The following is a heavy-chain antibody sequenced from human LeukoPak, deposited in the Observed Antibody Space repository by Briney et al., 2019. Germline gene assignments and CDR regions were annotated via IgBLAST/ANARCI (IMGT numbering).Heavy chain of an antibody. V-gene: IGHV3-30*18. Sequence: GRSLRLSCAASGFTFSSYGMHWVRQAPGKGLEWVAVITYDGSNKYYVDSVKGRFTISRDNSKNTLYLQMNSLRTEDTAVYYCANWGFDCWGQGTLVTVSS. CDR1: GFTFSSYG. CDR2: ITYDGSNK. J-gene: IGHJ4*02. D-gene: IGHD7-27*01. CDR3: ANWGFDC.